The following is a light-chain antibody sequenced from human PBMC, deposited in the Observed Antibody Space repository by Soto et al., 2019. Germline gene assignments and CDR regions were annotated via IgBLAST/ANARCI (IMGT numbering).Light chain of an antibody. J-gene: IGKJ4*01. CDR2: EVS. CDR1: QSLLYSNGHTY. Sequence: EVVLTQSPLSQSVTLGQPASISCKCSQSLLYSNGHTYLTWFHQRPGQPPRRLIYEVSYRDSGVPDRFSGRGSGTDFTLRISRVEVEDVGVYYCMQGTHWPLTFGGGTKVEIK. CDR3: MQGTHWPLT. V-gene: IGKV2-30*01.